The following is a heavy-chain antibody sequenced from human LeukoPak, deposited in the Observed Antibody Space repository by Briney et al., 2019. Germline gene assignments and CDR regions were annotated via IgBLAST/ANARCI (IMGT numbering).Heavy chain of an antibody. Sequence: PGGSLRLSCAASGFTFSNYNMNWVRQAPGKGLEWVSSISGSSSYIYYADSVKGRFTISRDNAKNSLYLQMNSLRAEDTAVYYCARKGRGGYDLSGPSMDVWGKGTTVTISS. CDR2: ISGSSSYI. D-gene: IGHD5-12*01. J-gene: IGHJ6*03. V-gene: IGHV3-21*01. CDR3: ARKGRGGYDLSGPSMDV. CDR1: GFTFSNYN.